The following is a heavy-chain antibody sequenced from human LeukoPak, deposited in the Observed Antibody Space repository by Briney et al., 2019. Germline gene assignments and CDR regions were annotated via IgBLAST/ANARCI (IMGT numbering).Heavy chain of an antibody. J-gene: IGHJ4*02. D-gene: IGHD6-19*01. CDR2: IYTSGST. CDR1: GGSISSYY. CDR3: ARVAVAEYYFDY. V-gene: IGHV4-4*07. Sequence: SETLSLTCTVSGGSISSYYWSWIRQPAGKGLEWIGRIYTSGSTNYDPSLKSRATMSVDTSKSQFSLKLSSVTAADTAVYYCARVAVAEYYFDYWGQGTLFTVSS.